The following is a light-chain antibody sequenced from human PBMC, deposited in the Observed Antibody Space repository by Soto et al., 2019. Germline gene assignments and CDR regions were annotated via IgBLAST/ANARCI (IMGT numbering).Light chain of an antibody. Sequence: DIVMTQSPDSLAVSLGERATINCKPSQSILYKSNNKNYLAWYQQKPGQPLKLLIYWASTRESGVPDRFSGSGSGTDFTLTINSLQAEDVAVYYCQQYYSRPLTFGGGTKVEIK. CDR1: QSILYKSNNKNY. V-gene: IGKV4-1*01. CDR2: WAS. J-gene: IGKJ4*01. CDR3: QQYYSRPLT.